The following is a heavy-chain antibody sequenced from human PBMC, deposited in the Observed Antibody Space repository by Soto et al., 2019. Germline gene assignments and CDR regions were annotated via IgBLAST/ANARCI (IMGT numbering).Heavy chain of an antibody. Sequence: EVHLVESGGGLVQPGRSLRLSCAASGFIFDDYAMYWVRQAPGKGLEWVSSISWNSGNIGYADSVKGRFTISRDNAKNSLYLQMNSVRGDDTALYYCAKGASTTVFAFNDYWGQGTLVTVSS. D-gene: IGHD4-17*01. V-gene: IGHV3-9*01. CDR1: GFIFDDYA. CDR2: ISWNSGNI. J-gene: IGHJ4*02. CDR3: AKGASTTVFAFNDY.